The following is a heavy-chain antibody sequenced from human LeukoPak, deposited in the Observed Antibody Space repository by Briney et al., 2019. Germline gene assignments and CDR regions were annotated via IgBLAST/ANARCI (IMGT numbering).Heavy chain of an antibody. D-gene: IGHD1-26*01. Sequence: PGGSLRLSCAASGFTFSSYSMHWVCQAPGKGLEWVAVISYDGSNKYYADSVKGRFTISRDNAKNSLYLQMNSLRPEDTAVYYCARDPYSGSYGDYYYYYMDVWGKGTTVTISS. V-gene: IGHV3-30*03. CDR1: GFTFSSYS. J-gene: IGHJ6*03. CDR3: ARDPYSGSYGDYYYYYMDV. CDR2: ISYDGSNK.